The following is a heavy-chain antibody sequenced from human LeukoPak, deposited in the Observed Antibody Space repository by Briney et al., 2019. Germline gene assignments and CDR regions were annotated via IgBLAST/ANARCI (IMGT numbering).Heavy chain of an antibody. CDR1: GYTFTGYY. V-gene: IGHV1-2*06. D-gene: IGHD3-22*01. J-gene: IGHJ4*02. CDR2: INSNSGGT. CDR3: ARGTPDYDSSGEVVY. Sequence: GASVKVSCKASGYTFTGYYMHWVRQAPGQGLEWMGRINSNSGGTNYAQKFQGRVTMTRDTSISTAYMELSRLRSDDTAVYYCARGTPDYDSSGEVVYWGQGTLVTVSS.